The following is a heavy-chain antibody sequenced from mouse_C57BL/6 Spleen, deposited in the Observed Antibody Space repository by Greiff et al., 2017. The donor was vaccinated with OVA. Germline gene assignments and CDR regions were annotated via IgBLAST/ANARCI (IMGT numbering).Heavy chain of an antibody. D-gene: IGHD2-1*01. CDR2: IYPGSGST. CDR3: AREWYLTGGYFDY. Sequence: VQLQEPGAELVKPGASVKMSCKASGYTFTSYWITWVKQRPGQGLEWIGDIYPGSGSTNYNEKFKSKATLTVDTSSSTAYMQLSSLTSEDSAVYYCAREWYLTGGYFDYWGQGTTLTVSS. J-gene: IGHJ2*01. CDR1: GYTFTSYW. V-gene: IGHV1-55*01.